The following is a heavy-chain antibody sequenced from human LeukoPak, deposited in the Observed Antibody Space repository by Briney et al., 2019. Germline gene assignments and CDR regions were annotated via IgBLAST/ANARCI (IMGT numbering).Heavy chain of an antibody. Sequence: GGSLRLSCAASGFTFSSYAMRWVRQAPGKGLEWVAVISYDGSNKYYADSVKGRFTISRDNSKNTLYLQMNSLRAEDTAMYYCARDPVGAGWFDPWGQGTLVTVSS. CDR1: GFTFSSYA. J-gene: IGHJ5*02. V-gene: IGHV3-30*14. D-gene: IGHD1-26*01. CDR3: ARDPVGAGWFDP. CDR2: ISYDGSNK.